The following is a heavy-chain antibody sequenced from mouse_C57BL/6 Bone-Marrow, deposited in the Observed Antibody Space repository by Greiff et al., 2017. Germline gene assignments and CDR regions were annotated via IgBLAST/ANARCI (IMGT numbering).Heavy chain of an antibody. CDR2: IHPNSGST. Sequence: QVQLQQPGAELVKPGASVKLSCKASGYTFTSYWMHWVKQRPGQGLEWIGMIHPNSGSTNYKEKFKSKATLTVDKSSSTAYMQLSSLTSEDSAVYYCARDGFYGSSFFDYWGQGTTLTVSS. CDR1: GYTFTSYW. D-gene: IGHD1-1*01. V-gene: IGHV1-64*01. J-gene: IGHJ2*01. CDR3: ARDGFYGSSFFDY.